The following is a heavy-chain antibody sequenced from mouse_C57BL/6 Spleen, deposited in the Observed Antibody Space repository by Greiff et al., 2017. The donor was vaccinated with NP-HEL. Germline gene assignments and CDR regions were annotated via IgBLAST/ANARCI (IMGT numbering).Heavy chain of an antibody. CDR2: ISSGSSTI. Sequence: EVQLVESGGGLVKPGGSLKLSCAASGFTFSDYGMHWVRQAPEKGLEWVAYISSGSSTIYYADTVKGRFTISRDNAKNTLFLQMTRLRSEDTAMYYYARRTRVESWYFDYWGTGTTVTVSS. CDR3: ARRTRVESWYFDY. V-gene: IGHV5-17*01. CDR1: GFTFSDYG. D-gene: IGHD2-14*01. J-gene: IGHJ1*03.